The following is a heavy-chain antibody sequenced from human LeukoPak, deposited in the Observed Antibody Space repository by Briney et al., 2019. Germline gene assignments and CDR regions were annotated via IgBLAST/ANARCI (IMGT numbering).Heavy chain of an antibody. V-gene: IGHV4-34*01. CDR3: ARVMRGLYYYYYGMDV. CDR2: VNHSGST. J-gene: IGHJ6*02. D-gene: IGHD2-8*01. CDR1: GGSFSGYY. Sequence: LETLSLTCAVYGGSFSGYYWSWIRQPPGKGLEWIGEVNHSGSTNYNPSLKSRVTISVDTSKNQFSLKLSSVTAADTAVYYCARVMRGLYYYYYGMDVWGQGTTVTVSS.